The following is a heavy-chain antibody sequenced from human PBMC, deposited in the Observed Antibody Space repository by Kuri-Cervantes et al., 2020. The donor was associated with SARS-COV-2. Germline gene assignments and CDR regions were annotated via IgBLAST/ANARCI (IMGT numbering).Heavy chain of an antibody. V-gene: IGHV3-11*04. CDR3: AREVGSYYDFWNGYYQYYYYYMDV. Sequence: GGSLRLSCAASGFIFNDYCMGWIRQAPGKGLEWVSYISSSGNNMYYADSVKGRFTISRDDAKNSLHLQMNSLRAEDTAVYYCAREVGSYYDFWNGYYQYYYYYMDVWGKGTTVTVSS. D-gene: IGHD3-3*01. CDR1: GFIFNDYC. CDR2: ISSSGNNM. J-gene: IGHJ6*03.